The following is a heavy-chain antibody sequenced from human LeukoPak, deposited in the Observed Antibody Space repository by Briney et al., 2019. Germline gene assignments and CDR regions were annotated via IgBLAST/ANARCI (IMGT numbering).Heavy chain of an antibody. J-gene: IGHJ4*02. D-gene: IGHD2-2*01. V-gene: IGHV4-39*01. CDR1: GGSISSSSYY. CDR3: ASTDYSSTSCYSHRFDY. CDR2: IYYSGST. Sequence: SETLSLTCTVSGGSISSSSYYWGWIRQPPGKGLEWIGSIYYSGSTYYNPSLKSRVTISVDTSKNQFSLKLSSVTAADTAVYYCASTDYSSTSCYSHRFDYWGQGTLVTVSS.